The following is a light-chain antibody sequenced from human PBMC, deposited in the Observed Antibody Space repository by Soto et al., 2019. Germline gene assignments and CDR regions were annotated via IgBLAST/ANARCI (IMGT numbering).Light chain of an antibody. J-gene: IGKJ4*01. CDR3: QQRSGWPPSLT. V-gene: IGKV3-11*01. CDR2: DAS. CDR1: QSVSSY. Sequence: EVVLTQSPATLSLSPGETATLSCRASQSVSSYLAWYQQKHGQAPRLLIYDASKTATGIPARFSGSGSGTDFTLTISSLEPEDVAVYYCQQRSGWPPSLTFGGGTKVEIK.